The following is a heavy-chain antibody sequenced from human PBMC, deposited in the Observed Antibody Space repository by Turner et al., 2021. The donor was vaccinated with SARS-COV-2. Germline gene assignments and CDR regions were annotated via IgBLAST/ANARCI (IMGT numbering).Heavy chain of an antibody. J-gene: IGHJ5*02. CDR3: ARGPPGDDFWSGYRPNWFDP. CDR2: IIPILGMK. CDR1: GGTFSTYA. Sequence: QVQLVQSGAEVKKPGSSVKVSCKASGGTFSTYAISWVRQAPGQGLEWMGGIIPILGMKNYAQKFQGRVTITADKSTSTAYMELSSLRSEDTAVYYCARGPPGDDFWSGYRPNWFDPWGQGTLVTVSS. D-gene: IGHD3-3*01. V-gene: IGHV1-69*10.